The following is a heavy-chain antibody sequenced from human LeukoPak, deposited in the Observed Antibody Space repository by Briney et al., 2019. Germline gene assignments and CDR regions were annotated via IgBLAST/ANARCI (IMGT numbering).Heavy chain of an antibody. Sequence: SETLSLTCAVYGGSFSGYYWSWIRQPPGKGLEWIGEINHSGSTNYNPSLKSRVTISVDTSKNQFSLKLSSVTAADTAVYYCARSISGYYYAHDYWGQGTLVTVSS. CDR2: INHSGST. D-gene: IGHD3-22*01. J-gene: IGHJ4*02. CDR3: ARSISGYYYAHDY. CDR1: GGSFSGYY. V-gene: IGHV4-34*01.